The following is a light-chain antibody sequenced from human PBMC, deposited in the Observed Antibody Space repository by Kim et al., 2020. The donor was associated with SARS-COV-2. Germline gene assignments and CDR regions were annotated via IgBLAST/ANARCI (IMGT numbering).Light chain of an antibody. CDR2: DVS. Sequence: SITISCAGSRSDIGSYNYVSWYQQHPGKAPKLMIYDVSNRPSGVSDRFSGSKSGNTASLTISGLQAEDEADYYCSSYTTRSTLDVVFGGGTQLTVL. CDR1: RSDIGSYNY. V-gene: IGLV2-14*03. J-gene: IGLJ2*01. CDR3: SSYTTRSTLDVV.